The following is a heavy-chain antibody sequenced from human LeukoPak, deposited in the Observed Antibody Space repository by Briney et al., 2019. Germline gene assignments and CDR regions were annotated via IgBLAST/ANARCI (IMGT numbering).Heavy chain of an antibody. CDR2: INHSGST. CDR1: GGSFSGYY. V-gene: IGHV4-34*01. Sequence: SETLSLTCAVYGGSFSGYYWSWIRQPPGKGLEWIGEINHSGSTNYNPSLKSRVTISVDRSKNQFSLKLSSVTAADTAVYYCARVGAVKVFDYWGQGTLVTVSS. CDR3: ARVGAVKVFDY. D-gene: IGHD4-17*01. J-gene: IGHJ4*02.